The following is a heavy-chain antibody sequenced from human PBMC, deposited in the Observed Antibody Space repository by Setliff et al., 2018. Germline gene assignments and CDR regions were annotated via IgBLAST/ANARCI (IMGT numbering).Heavy chain of an antibody. J-gene: IGHJ4*02. D-gene: IGHD3-22*01. CDR1: GYTFSNYG. Sequence: ASVKVSCKASGYTFSNYGISWVRQAPGQGLEWMGWISAYNGYIIYAQKLRGRVTMTTDTSTSTAYMEVRSLRSDDTAVYYCARPPYYYDSSGYLDYWGQGTLVTVSS. CDR2: ISAYNGYI. CDR3: ARPPYYYDSSGYLDY. V-gene: IGHV1-18*01.